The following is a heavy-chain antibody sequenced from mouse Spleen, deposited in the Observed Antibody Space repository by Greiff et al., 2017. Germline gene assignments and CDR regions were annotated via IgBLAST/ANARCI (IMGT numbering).Heavy chain of an antibody. D-gene: IGHD1-1*01. CDR1: GYTFTSYV. CDR2: INPYNDGT. J-gene: IGHJ2*01. V-gene: IGHV1-14*01. CDR3: ARDFITTVVEDC. Sequence: EVQRVESGPELVKPGASVKMSCKASGYTFTSYVMHWVKQKPGQGLEWIGYINPYNDGTKYNEKFKGKATLTSDKSSSTAYMELSSLTSEDSAVYYCARDFITTVVEDCWHQSTTLAVSS.